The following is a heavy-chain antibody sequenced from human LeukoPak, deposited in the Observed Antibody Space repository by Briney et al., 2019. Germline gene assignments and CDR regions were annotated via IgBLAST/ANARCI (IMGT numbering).Heavy chain of an antibody. J-gene: IGHJ4*02. Sequence: SETLSLTCTVSGGSISSYYWSWIRQPPGKGLEWIGYIYYSGSTNYNPSLKSRVTISVDTSKNQFSLKLSSVTAADTAVYYCARGPRGWSGYPYYFDYWGQGTLVTVSP. CDR1: GGSISSYY. CDR2: IYYSGST. D-gene: IGHD3-3*01. CDR3: ARGPRGWSGYPYYFDY. V-gene: IGHV4-59*01.